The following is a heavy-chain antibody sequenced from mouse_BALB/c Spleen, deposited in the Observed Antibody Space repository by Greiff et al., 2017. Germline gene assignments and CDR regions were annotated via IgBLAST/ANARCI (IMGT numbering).Heavy chain of an antibody. CDR3: ARVYDSAWFAY. CDR1: GFTFSSYG. CDR2: ISSGGSYT. J-gene: IGHJ3*01. D-gene: IGHD2-14*01. V-gene: IGHV5-6*01. Sequence: EVKVVESGGDLVKPGGSLKLSCAASGFTFSSYGMSWVRQTPDKRLEWVATISSGGSYTYYPDSVKGRFTISRDNAKNTLYLQMSSLKSEDTAMYYCARVYDSAWFAYWGQGTLVTVSA.